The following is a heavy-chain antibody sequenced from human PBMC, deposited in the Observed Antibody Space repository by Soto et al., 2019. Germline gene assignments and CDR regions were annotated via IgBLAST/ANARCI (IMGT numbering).Heavy chain of an antibody. CDR2: ISYDGSNK. Sequence: QVQLVESGGGVVQPGRSLRLSCAASGFTFSSYGMHWVRQAPGKGLEWVAVISYDGSNKYYADSVKGRFTISRDNSKNTLYLQMDSLRAEDTAVYYCAKGPPYYDFWSGYYRLDYWGQGTLVNVSS. D-gene: IGHD3-3*01. CDR3: AKGPPYYDFWSGYYRLDY. V-gene: IGHV3-30*18. CDR1: GFTFSSYG. J-gene: IGHJ4*02.